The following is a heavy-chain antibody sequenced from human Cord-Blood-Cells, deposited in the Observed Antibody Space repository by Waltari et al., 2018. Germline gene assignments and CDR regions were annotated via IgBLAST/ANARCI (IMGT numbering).Heavy chain of an antibody. J-gene: IGHJ4*02. CDR2: ILYDGSNK. CDR3: ARGGYSNYDY. Sequence: QVQLVESGGGVVQPGRSLRLSCAASGFTFSSYGMHWVRQAPGKGLEWVAVILYDGSNKYYSDSVKGRFTISRDNSKSTLYLQMNSLRAEDTAVYYCARGGYSNYDYWGQGTLVTVSS. CDR1: GFTFSSYG. D-gene: IGHD4-4*01. V-gene: IGHV3-33*01.